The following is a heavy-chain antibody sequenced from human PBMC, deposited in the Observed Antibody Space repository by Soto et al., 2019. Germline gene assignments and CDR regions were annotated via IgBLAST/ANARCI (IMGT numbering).Heavy chain of an antibody. J-gene: IGHJ3*02. Sequence: QVQRVQSGAEVKKPGASVKVSCKASGYTFTSYDINWVRQATGQGLEWMGWMNPNSGNTGYAQKFQGRVTMTRNTSISTAYMELSSLRSEDTAVYYCARGINYYDSGDDAFDIWGQGTMVTVSS. CDR3: ARGINYYDSGDDAFDI. V-gene: IGHV1-8*01. D-gene: IGHD3-10*01. CDR1: GYTFTSYD. CDR2: MNPNSGNT.